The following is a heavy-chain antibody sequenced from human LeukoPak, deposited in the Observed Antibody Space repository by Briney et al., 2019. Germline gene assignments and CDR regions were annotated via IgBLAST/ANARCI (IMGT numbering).Heavy chain of an antibody. V-gene: IGHV3-30-3*01. D-gene: IGHD1-26*01. Sequence: GGSLRLSCAASGFTFSSYAMHWVRQAPGKGLEWVAVISYDGSNKYYADSVKGRFTISRDNSKNTLYLQMNSLRAEDTAVYYCAKGIVGATPPGFDYWGQGTLVTVSS. CDR3: AKGIVGATPPGFDY. CDR2: ISYDGSNK. J-gene: IGHJ4*02. CDR1: GFTFSSYA.